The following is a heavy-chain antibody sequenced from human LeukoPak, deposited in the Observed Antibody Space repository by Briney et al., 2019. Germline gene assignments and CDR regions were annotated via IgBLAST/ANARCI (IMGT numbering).Heavy chain of an antibody. CDR2: IYYSGST. D-gene: IGHD1-26*01. V-gene: IGHV4-59*01. CDR3: ARSGSTAHDY. J-gene: IGHJ4*02. Sequence: SETLSLTCTVSGGSITSYYWSWIRKPPGKGLEWIGYIYYSGSTNYSPSLKSRVTISVDTSKNQFSLQLTSVTAADTAVYYCARSGSTAHDYWGQGTLVTVSS. CDR1: GGSITSYY.